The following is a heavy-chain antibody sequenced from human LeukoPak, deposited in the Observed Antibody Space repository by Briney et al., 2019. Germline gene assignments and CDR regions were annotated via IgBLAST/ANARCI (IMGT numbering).Heavy chain of an antibody. CDR2: INPNSGGT. D-gene: IGHD6-19*01. V-gene: IGHV1-2*02. J-gene: IGHJ6*03. CDR3: ARVGLDDYYYYMDV. CDR1: GYTFTGYY. Sequence: GASVKVSCKASGYTFTGYYMHWVRQAPGQGLEWMGWINPNSGGTNYAQKFQGRVTMTRDTSISTAYMELSRLRSDDTAVYYCARVGLDDYYYYMDVWAKGPRSPSP.